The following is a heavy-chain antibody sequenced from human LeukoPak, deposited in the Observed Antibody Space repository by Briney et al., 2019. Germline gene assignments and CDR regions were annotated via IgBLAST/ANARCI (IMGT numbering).Heavy chain of an antibody. Sequence: GGSLRLSCAASGFTFNRYNMNWVRRTPGKGLEWVSYIDSSGTTIYYADSVKGRFTISRDNAKNSLYLQMNSLRAEDAAVYYCARVATGNYFDYWGQGTLVTVSS. CDR1: GFTFNRYN. V-gene: IGHV3-48*04. J-gene: IGHJ4*02. D-gene: IGHD2-15*01. CDR3: ARVATGNYFDY. CDR2: IDSSGTTI.